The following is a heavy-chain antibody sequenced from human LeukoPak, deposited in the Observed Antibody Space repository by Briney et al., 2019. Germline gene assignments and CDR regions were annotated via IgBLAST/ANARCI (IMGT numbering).Heavy chain of an antibody. J-gene: IGHJ4*02. D-gene: IGHD6-6*01. V-gene: IGHV3-33*01. CDR1: GFTFSSYG. Sequence: PGGSLRLSCAASGFTFSSYGMHWVRQAPGKGLEWVAVIWYDGSNKYYADSVKGRFTISRDNSKNTLYLQMNSLRAEDTAVYYCARDSSPYSSSPVIFDYWGRGTLVTVSS. CDR3: ARDSSPYSSSPVIFDY. CDR2: IWYDGSNK.